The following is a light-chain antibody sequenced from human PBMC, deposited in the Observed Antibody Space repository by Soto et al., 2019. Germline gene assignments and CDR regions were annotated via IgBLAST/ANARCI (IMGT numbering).Light chain of an antibody. V-gene: IGLV4-69*01. J-gene: IGLJ3*02. CDR1: SGHSSYA. CDR2: LNSDGSH. Sequence: QPVLTQSPSASASLGASVKLTCTLISGHSSYAIAWHQQQPEKGPRYLMKLNSDGSHSKGDGIPDRFSGASSGAERYLTISGLQSEDEADYYCQTWGTGIWVFGGGTKLTVL. CDR3: QTWGTGIWV.